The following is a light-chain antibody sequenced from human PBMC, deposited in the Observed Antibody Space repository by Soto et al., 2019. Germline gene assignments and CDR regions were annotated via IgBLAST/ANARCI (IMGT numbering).Light chain of an antibody. Sequence: DSQLTQSPSFLSASVGDRVTITCRASQGISSYLAWYQQKPGKAPKLLIYAASTLQSGVPSRFSGSGSGTEFTLTISSLQPEDFATYYCQQLNSYPQITFGQGTRLEIK. CDR3: QQLNSYPQIT. CDR2: AAS. V-gene: IGKV1-9*01. J-gene: IGKJ5*01. CDR1: QGISSY.